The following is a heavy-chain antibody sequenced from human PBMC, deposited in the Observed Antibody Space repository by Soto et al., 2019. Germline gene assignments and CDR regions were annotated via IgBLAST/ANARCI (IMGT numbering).Heavy chain of an antibody. CDR1: GFSLTTSGVA. CDR2: VYWDDDK. V-gene: IGHV2-5*02. CDR3: ANRGASGDYFR. D-gene: IGHD4-17*01. J-gene: IGHJ4*02. Sequence: QITLKESGPTLVRPTQPLTLTCTFSGFSLTTSGVAVDWIRQPPGKALEWLALVYWDDDKRYSPSLKSRLTITKDTSKTQVVLTMTNMDPVETANYYCANRGASGDYFRWCQGILVTVAS.